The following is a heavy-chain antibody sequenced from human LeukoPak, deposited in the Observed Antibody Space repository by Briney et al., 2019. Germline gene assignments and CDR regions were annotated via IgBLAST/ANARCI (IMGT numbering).Heavy chain of an antibody. D-gene: IGHD6-19*01. Sequence: GSLRLSCAASGFSFSSYAMNWVRQAPGKGLEWVSSISSSSSYIYYADSVRGRFTISRDNAKNSLYLQMNSLRAEDTAVYYCARDGVYSSNFDYWGQGTLVTVSS. CDR2: ISSSSSYI. CDR1: GFSFSSYA. J-gene: IGHJ4*02. V-gene: IGHV3-21*01. CDR3: ARDGVYSSNFDY.